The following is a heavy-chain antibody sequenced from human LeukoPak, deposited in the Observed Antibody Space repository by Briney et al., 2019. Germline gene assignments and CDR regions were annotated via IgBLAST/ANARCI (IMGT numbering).Heavy chain of an antibody. V-gene: IGHV4-39*01. D-gene: IGHD1-26*01. CDR1: GGSISSSSYY. J-gene: IGHJ4*02. CDR3: ARQAGSYLSYFDY. CDR2: IYYSGST. Sequence: SETLSLTCTVSGGSISSSSYYWGWIRQPPGKGLEWIGSIYYSGSTYYNPSLESRVTISVDTSKNQFSLKLSSVTAADTAVYYCARQAGSYLSYFDYWGQGTLVTVSS.